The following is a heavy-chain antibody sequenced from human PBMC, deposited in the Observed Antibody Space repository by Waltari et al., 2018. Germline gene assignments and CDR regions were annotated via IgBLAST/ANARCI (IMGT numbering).Heavy chain of an antibody. V-gene: IGHV4-38-2*02. CDR3: ARDPMITFGGVIVLPRYYFDY. D-gene: IGHD3-16*02. Sequence: QVQLQESGPGLVKPSETLSLTCAVSGYSISSGYYWGWIRQPPGKGLEWIGSIYHSGSPYYNPSLKSRVTISVDTSKNQFSLKLSSVTAADTAVYYCARDPMITFGGVIVLPRYYFDYWGQGTLVTVSS. CDR1: GYSISSGYY. CDR2: IYHSGSP. J-gene: IGHJ4*02.